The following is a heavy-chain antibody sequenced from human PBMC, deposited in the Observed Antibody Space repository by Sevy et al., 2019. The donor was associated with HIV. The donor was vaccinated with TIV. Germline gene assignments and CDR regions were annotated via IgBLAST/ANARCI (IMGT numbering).Heavy chain of an antibody. D-gene: IGHD5-12*01. Sequence: GGSLRLSCAASGFTFSSYAMHWVRQAPGKGLEWVAVISYDGSNKYYADSVKGRFTISRDNSKNTLYLQMNSLRAEDTAVYYCASDQEMATIDYYYYGMDVWGQGTTVTVSS. CDR1: GFTFSSYA. V-gene: IGHV3-30-3*01. J-gene: IGHJ6*02. CDR2: ISYDGSNK. CDR3: ASDQEMATIDYYYYGMDV.